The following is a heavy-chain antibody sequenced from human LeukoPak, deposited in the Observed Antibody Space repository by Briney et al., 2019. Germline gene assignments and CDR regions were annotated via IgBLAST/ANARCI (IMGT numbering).Heavy chain of an antibody. V-gene: IGHV3-53*04. CDR3: ARVYCSGRSCYSVWFDP. CDR1: GFTVSRNY. Sequence: GGSLRLSCAASGFTVSRNYMSWVRQAPGKGLEWVSVIYSGGSTYYADSVKGRFTISRHNSKNTLYLQMNSLRAEDTAVYYCARVYCSGRSCYSVWFDPWGQGTLVTVSS. J-gene: IGHJ5*02. D-gene: IGHD2-15*01. CDR2: IYSGGST.